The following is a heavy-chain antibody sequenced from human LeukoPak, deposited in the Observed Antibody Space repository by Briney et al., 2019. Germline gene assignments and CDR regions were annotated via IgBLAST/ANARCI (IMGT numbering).Heavy chain of an antibody. V-gene: IGHV3-23*01. D-gene: IGHD1-14*01. CDR1: GFTFNNYA. CDR3: AKVSGGGLYYDGMDV. Sequence: GGSLRLSCAASGFTFNNYAMNWVRQAPGKGLEWVSVISGSGGTTYYADSVKGRFTISRDSSKNTLYLQMNSLRAEDTAIYYCAKVSGGGLYYDGMDVWGQGTTVTVSS. J-gene: IGHJ6*02. CDR2: ISGSGGTT.